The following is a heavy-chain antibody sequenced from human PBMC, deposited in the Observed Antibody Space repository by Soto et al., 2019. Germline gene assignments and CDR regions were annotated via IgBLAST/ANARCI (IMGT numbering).Heavy chain of an antibody. CDR1: GFSVTNAW. CDR3: TTGSVEGF. CDR2: VYTSAEGGAT. V-gene: IGHV3-15*07. Sequence: EVQLVDSGGGLVKPGGSLRLSCAASGFSVTNAWMNWVRQAPGKGLEWVGRVYTSAEGGATNYAAPVKGRFTISRDDSKNTVYPQMNSLMTEDTAVYYCTTGSVEGFWGQGTTVTVSS. J-gene: IGHJ6*02. D-gene: IGHD2-15*01.